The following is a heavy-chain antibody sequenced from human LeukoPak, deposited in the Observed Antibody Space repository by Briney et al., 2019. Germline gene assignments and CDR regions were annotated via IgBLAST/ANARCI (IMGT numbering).Heavy chain of an antibody. J-gene: IGHJ4*02. CDR3: ARDQYDTWTRRGNFDS. CDR2: IKLDGSEK. Sequence: GGSLRLSCVASGFTFGKYWMSWVRQAPGKGLEWVANIKLDGSEKNYVDSVKGRFTISRDNTKNSLYLQMNSLRVEDTAVFYCARDQYDTWTRRGNFDSWGQGTLVIVSS. D-gene: IGHD3-9*01. V-gene: IGHV3-7*03. CDR1: GFTFGKYW.